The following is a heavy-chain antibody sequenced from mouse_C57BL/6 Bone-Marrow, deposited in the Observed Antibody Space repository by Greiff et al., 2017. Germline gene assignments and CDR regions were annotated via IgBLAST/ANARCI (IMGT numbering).Heavy chain of an antibody. CDR1: GYTFTSYW. Sequence: VQLQQSGAELVKPGASVKLSCKASGYTFTSYWMHWVKQRPGQGLEWIGMIHPNSGSTNYNEKFKSKATLTVDKSSSTAYMQLSSLTSEDSAVYYWARSGITTVVSFDYWGQGTTLTVSS. CDR3: ARSGITTVVSFDY. V-gene: IGHV1-64*01. D-gene: IGHD1-1*01. CDR2: IHPNSGST. J-gene: IGHJ2*01.